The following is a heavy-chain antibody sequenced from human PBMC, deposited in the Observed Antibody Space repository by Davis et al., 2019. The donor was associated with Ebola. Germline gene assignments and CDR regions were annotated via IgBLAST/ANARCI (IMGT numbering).Heavy chain of an antibody. D-gene: IGHD2-2*01. CDR2: IYYSGST. CDR1: GGSISSYY. Sequence: SETLSLTCAVYGGSISSYYWSWIRQPPGKGLEWIGYIYYSGSTNYNPSLKSRVTISVDTSKNQFSLKLSSVTAADTAVYYCAREEFVVAASELDNWFDPWGQGTLVTVSS. J-gene: IGHJ5*02. CDR3: AREEFVVAASELDNWFDP. V-gene: IGHV4-59*12.